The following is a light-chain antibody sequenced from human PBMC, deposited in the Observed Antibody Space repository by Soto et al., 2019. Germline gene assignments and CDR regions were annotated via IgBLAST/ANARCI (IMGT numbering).Light chain of an antibody. CDR1: QGISSY. J-gene: IGKJ2*01. CDR2: AAS. CDR3: QQLNSNPYT. V-gene: IGKV1-9*01. Sequence: DIQLTQSPSFLSASVGDRVTVTCRASQGISSYLAWYQQKPGKAPKLLIYAASTLQSGVPSRFSGSGSGTEFTLTISSLQPEDFATYHCQQLNSNPYTFGQGSKLEIK.